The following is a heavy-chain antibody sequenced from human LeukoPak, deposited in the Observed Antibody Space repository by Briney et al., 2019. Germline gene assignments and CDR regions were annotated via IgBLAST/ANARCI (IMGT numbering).Heavy chain of an antibody. Sequence: GGSLRLSCAASGFTFSTYATSWVRQAPEKGLEWVSSISGSSTGWITYYADSVKGRFTISRDNSKNTLYLQMNSLRAEDTAVYYCAKASPHGGETYWGQGTLVTVSS. D-gene: IGHD5-24*01. CDR1: GFTFSTYA. J-gene: IGHJ4*02. V-gene: IGHV3-23*01. CDR3: AKASPHGGETY. CDR2: ISGSSTGWIT.